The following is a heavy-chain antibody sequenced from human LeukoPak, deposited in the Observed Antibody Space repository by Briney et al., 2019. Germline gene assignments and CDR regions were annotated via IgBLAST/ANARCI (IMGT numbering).Heavy chain of an antibody. D-gene: IGHD4-23*01. CDR2: IWYDGSNK. CDR1: GFTFSSYG. Sequence: PGGSLRLSCAASGFTFSSYGTHWVRQAPGKGLEWVAVIWYDGSNKYYADSVKGRFTISRDNSKNTLYLQMNSLRAEDTAVYYCASVVTPKTPFDYWGQGTLVTVSS. CDR3: ASVVTPKTPFDY. J-gene: IGHJ4*02. V-gene: IGHV3-33*01.